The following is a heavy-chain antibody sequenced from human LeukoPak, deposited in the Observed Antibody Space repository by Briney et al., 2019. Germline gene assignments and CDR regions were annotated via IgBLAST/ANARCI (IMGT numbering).Heavy chain of an antibody. CDR2: IYSGGST. CDR1: GLTLSSYA. Sequence: QPGGSLRPSCVASGLTLSSYAVGWFAQAPGKGLKWVSVIYSGGSTYYDDSVKGRFTISRDNSKNTLYLQMNSLRAEDTAVYYCARDISSGYYDAFDIWGQGTMVTVSS. J-gene: IGHJ3*02. CDR3: ARDISSGYYDAFDI. V-gene: IGHV3-66*01. D-gene: IGHD3-22*01.